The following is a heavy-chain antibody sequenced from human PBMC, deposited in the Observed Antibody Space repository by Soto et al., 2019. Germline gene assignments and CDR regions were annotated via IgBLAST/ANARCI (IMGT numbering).Heavy chain of an antibody. V-gene: IGHV4-31*03. CDR1: GGTITTGGHF. J-gene: IGHJ4*02. D-gene: IGHD1-26*01. Sequence: QVQLQESGPGLVKASQTLSLTCTVSGGTITTGGHFWSWIRQYPGKGLEWIGYIYYSGTTHYNPSLKSRVTISIDTSKNRFSLNLSSVTAADTAVYYCARVVSGSYLDYWGQGTLVTVSS. CDR3: ARVVSGSYLDY. CDR2: IYYSGTT.